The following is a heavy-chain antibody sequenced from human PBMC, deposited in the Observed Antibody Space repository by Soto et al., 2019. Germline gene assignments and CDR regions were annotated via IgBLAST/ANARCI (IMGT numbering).Heavy chain of an antibody. Sequence: VASVKVSCKASGYTFTSYYMHWVRQAPGQGLEWMGIINPSGGSTSYAQKFQGRVTMTRDTSTSTVYMELSSLRSEDTAVYYCVRVDYGDNQIDYWGQGTLVTVSS. CDR3: VRVDYGDNQIDY. CDR1: GYTFTSYY. V-gene: IGHV1-46*03. D-gene: IGHD4-17*01. CDR2: INPSGGST. J-gene: IGHJ4*02.